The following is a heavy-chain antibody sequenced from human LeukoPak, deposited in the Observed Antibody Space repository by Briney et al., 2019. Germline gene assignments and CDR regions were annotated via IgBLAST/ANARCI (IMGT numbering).Heavy chain of an antibody. J-gene: IGHJ4*02. CDR3: LDSSGFDS. V-gene: IGHV3-23*01. CDR2: IRGSGGST. Sequence: GGSLRLSCAASGFTFTSYAMSWVRQAPGKGLEGVAAIRGSGGSTDYAASVKGRFTISRDNSKTTLYLQMNSLRAEDTPVYYCLDSSGFDSWGQGTLVTVSS. D-gene: IGHD6-19*01. CDR1: GFTFTSYA.